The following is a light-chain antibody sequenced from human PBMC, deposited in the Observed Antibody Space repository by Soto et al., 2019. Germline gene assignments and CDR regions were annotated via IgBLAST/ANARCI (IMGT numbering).Light chain of an antibody. J-gene: IGKJ4*01. CDR2: RAS. Sequence: EIVLTQSPDTLSLSPGERATLSCRPSQSVSSTYLAWYQQKPGQAPRLLIYRASTRATGIPDRFRGSGSGTDFTLTISRLEAEDFAVYYCQQYESSPLTFGGGTKVEIK. CDR1: QSVSSTY. CDR3: QQYESSPLT. V-gene: IGKV3-20*01.